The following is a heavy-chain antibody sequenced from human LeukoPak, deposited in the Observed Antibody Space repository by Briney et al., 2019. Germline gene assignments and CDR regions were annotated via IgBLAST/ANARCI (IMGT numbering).Heavy chain of an antibody. V-gene: IGHV3-53*01. CDR1: GFTVSSNY. J-gene: IGHJ3*02. Sequence: GGSLRLSCAASGFTVSSNYMSWVRQAPGKGLEWVSVIYGGGSTYYADSVKGRFTISRDNSKNTLYLQMNSLRAEDTAVYYCARDREDYYDSSGPKARFDAFDIWGQGTMVTVSS. CDR2: IYGGGST. CDR3: ARDREDYYDSSGPKARFDAFDI. D-gene: IGHD3-22*01.